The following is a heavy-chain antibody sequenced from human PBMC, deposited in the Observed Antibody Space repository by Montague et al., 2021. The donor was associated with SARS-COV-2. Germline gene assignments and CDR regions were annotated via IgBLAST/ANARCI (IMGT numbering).Heavy chain of an antibody. CDR3: ARGGATYYYDTSGYVNAFDT. D-gene: IGHD3-22*01. Sequence: SETLSLTRTVSGDSISTYYWSWIRQPPGKGLEWIGYIYYNGYTNXNPSLKSQVTISVDTSKNQFSLRLSSVTAADTAVYFCARGGATYYYDTSGYVNAFDTWGQGTMVTVSS. J-gene: IGHJ3*02. CDR2: IYYNGYT. V-gene: IGHV4-59*01. CDR1: GDSISTYY.